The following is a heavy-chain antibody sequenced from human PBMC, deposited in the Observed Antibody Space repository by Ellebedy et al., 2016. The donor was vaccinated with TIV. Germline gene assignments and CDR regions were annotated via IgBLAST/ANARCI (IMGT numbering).Heavy chain of an antibody. CDR2: ISHSGST. CDR3: ARNVDP. V-gene: IGHV4-38-2*02. J-gene: IGHJ5*02. Sequence: MPSETLSLTCSVSGYPISTGYYWGWVRQPPVKGLEWIGHISHSGSTFYNASLEGRVTISIDPSKNQFSLTLTSVTAADTAIYYCARNVDPWGPGTLVSVSS. CDR1: GYPISTGYY.